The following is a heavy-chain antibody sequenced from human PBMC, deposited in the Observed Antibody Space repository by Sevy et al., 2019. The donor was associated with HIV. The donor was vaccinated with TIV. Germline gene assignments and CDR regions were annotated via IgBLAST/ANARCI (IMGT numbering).Heavy chain of an antibody. CDR2: INHSGST. J-gene: IGHJ4*02. D-gene: IGHD2-2*01. CDR1: GGSFSGYY. Sequence: SETRSLTCAVYGGSFSGYYWSWIRQPPGKGLEWIGEINHSGSTNYNPSLKSRVTISVDTSKNQFSLKLSSVTAADTAVYYCARGGNYCSSTSCYARHFDYWGQGTLVTVSS. V-gene: IGHV4-34*01. CDR3: ARGGNYCSSTSCYARHFDY.